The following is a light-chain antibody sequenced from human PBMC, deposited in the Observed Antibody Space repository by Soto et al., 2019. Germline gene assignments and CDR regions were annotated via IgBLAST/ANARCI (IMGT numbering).Light chain of an antibody. Sequence: DIQMTQSPSTLSASVGDRVTITCRASQSISSWLARYQQKPGKAPKLLIYDASSLESGVPSRFSGSGSGTEFTLTISSLQPDDFATYYCKQYNSYSWTFGQGTKVDIK. J-gene: IGKJ1*01. V-gene: IGKV1-5*01. CDR2: DAS. CDR3: KQYNSYSWT. CDR1: QSISSW.